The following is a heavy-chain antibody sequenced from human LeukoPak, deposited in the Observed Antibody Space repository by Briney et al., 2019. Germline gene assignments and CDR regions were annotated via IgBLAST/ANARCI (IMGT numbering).Heavy chain of an antibody. D-gene: IGHD3-3*01. CDR2: INADGSST. J-gene: IGHJ5*02. Sequence: GRSLRLSCAASGFTFSSYWMHWVRHAPGKGLVWVSRINADGSSTSYADSVKGRFTISRDNAKNTLYLQMNSLRAEDTAVYYCARGSGYYGNWFDPWGQGTLVTVSS. V-gene: IGHV3-74*01. CDR1: GFTFSSYW. CDR3: ARGSGYYGNWFDP.